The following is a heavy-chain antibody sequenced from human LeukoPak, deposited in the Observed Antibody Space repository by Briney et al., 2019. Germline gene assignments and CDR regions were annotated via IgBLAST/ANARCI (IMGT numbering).Heavy chain of an antibody. CDR3: ARYIVSYPHDAFDI. D-gene: IGHD1-26*01. CDR2: IYYSGST. Sequence: SETLSLTCTVSGDSISSSSYYWSWIRQPPGKGLEWIGYIYYSGSTSYNPSLKSRVTISVDTSKKQFSLKLSSVTAADTAFYYCARYIVSYPHDAFDIWGQGTMVTVSS. J-gene: IGHJ3*02. V-gene: IGHV4-61*01. CDR1: GDSISSSSYY.